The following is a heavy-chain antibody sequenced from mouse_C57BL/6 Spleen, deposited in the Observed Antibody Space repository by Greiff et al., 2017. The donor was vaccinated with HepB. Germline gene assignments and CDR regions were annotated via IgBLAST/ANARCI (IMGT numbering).Heavy chain of an antibody. CDR1: GYTFTSYW. Sequence: QVQLQQPGAELVKPGASVKLSCKASGYTFTSYWMHWVKQRPGQGLEWIGMIHPNSGSTNYNEKFKSKATLTVDKSSSTAYMQLSSLTSEDSAVYYCAREGGTKVYYYAMDYWGQGTSVTVSS. D-gene: IGHD4-1*01. V-gene: IGHV1-64*01. J-gene: IGHJ4*01. CDR2: IHPNSGST. CDR3: AREGGTKVYYYAMDY.